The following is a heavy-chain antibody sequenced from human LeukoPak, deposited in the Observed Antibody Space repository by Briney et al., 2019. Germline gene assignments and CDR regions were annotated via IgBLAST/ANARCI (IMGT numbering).Heavy chain of an antibody. J-gene: IGHJ4*02. CDR2: ISGSGGST. CDR1: GFTFSSYG. V-gene: IGHV3-23*01. CDR3: AKDQVAVLYLDY. Sequence: GGSLRLSCAASGFTFSSYGMSWVRQAPGKGLEWVSAISGSGGSTYYADSVKGRFTISRDNSKNTLYLQMNSLRAEDTAVYYCAKDQVAVLYLDYWGQGTLVTVSS. D-gene: IGHD6-19*01.